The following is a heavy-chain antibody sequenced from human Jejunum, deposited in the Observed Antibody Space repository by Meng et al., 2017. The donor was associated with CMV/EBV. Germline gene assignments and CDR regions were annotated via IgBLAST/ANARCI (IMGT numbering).Heavy chain of an antibody. Sequence: FSFSDSAMHWVRQASGKGLEWVGRIRSKSNNYATAYAASVKDRFTISRDDSKNTAYLQMNTLKTEDTAVYYCISYKYDSSGYFSHYWGQGTLVTVS. CDR3: ISYKYDSSGYFSHY. D-gene: IGHD3-22*01. CDR2: IRSKSNNYAT. CDR1: FSFSDSA. V-gene: IGHV3-73*01. J-gene: IGHJ4*02.